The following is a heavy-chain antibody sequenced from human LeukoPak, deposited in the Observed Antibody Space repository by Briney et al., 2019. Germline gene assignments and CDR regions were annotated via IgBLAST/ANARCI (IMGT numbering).Heavy chain of an antibody. CDR2: ISSNGGST. CDR3: ARKVDAFDI. CDR1: GFTFSSYA. J-gene: IGHJ3*02. Sequence: PGGSLRLSCAASGFTFSSYAMHWVRRAPGKGLEYVSAISSNGGSTYYANSVKGRFTISRDNSKNTLYLQMGSLRAEDMAVYYCARKVDAFDIWGQGTMVTVSS. V-gene: IGHV3-64*01.